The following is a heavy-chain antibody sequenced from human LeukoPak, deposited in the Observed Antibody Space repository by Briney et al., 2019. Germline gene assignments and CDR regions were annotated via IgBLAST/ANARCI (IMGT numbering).Heavy chain of an antibody. V-gene: IGHV3-30*18. Sequence: GRSLRLSCAASGFTFSSYGMHWARQAPGKGLEWVAVISYDGSNKYYADSVKGRFTISRDNSKNTLYLQMNSLRAEDTAVYYCAKDGGAARYYFDYWGQGTLVTVSS. J-gene: IGHJ4*02. CDR1: GFTFSSYG. D-gene: IGHD3-16*01. CDR2: ISYDGSNK. CDR3: AKDGGAARYYFDY.